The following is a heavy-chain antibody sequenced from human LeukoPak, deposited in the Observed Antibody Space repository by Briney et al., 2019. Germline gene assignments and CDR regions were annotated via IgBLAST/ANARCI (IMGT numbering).Heavy chain of an antibody. CDR2: ISAYNGNT. CDR1: GYTFTSYG. D-gene: IGHD5-18*01. J-gene: IGHJ4*02. CDR3: AKGYSYAADY. Sequence: ASVKVSCKASGYTFTSYGISWVRQAPGQGLEWLGWISAYNGNTNYAQKLQGRVTMTRDTSISTAYMELSRLRSDDTAVYYCAKGYSYAADYWGQGTLVTVSS. V-gene: IGHV1-18*01.